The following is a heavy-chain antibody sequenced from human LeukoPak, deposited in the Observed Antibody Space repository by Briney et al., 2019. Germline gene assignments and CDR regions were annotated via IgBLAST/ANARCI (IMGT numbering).Heavy chain of an antibody. Sequence: GESLKISCKGSGYSFTSYWIDWVRQMPGKGLEWMGIIYPGDCDTRYSPSFQGQVTISADKSISTAYLQWSSLKASDTAMYYCARLSWYYYDSSGYDNDGWFDPWGQGTLVTVSS. V-gene: IGHV5-51*01. D-gene: IGHD3-22*01. CDR1: GYSFTSYW. CDR2: IYPGDCDT. CDR3: ARLSWYYYDSSGYDNDGWFDP. J-gene: IGHJ5*02.